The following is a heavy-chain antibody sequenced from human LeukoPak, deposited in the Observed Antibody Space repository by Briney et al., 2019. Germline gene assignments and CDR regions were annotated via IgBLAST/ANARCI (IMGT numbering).Heavy chain of an antibody. CDR1: GFTCSTYV. J-gene: IGHJ3*02. D-gene: IGHD3-16*02. CDR2: ILHTGDST. V-gene: IGHV3-23*01. Sequence: GGSLRLSCAASGFTCSTYVMSWVRQAPGKGLEWLSLILHTGDSTYYADSVKGRFTTSRDNSKNTLYLQMNSLRAEDTAVYYCARLSSFAFDIWGQGTMVTVSS. CDR3: ARLSSFAFDI.